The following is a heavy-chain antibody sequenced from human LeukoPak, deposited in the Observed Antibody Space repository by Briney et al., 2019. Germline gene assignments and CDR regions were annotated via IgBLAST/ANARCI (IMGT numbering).Heavy chain of an antibody. J-gene: IGHJ4*02. CDR1: GGSFSGYY. CDR3: ARSNCYGNDY. V-gene: IGHV4-34*01. Sequence: SETLSLTCAVYGGSFSGYYWSWIRQPPGKGLEWIGEINHSGSTNYNPSLKSRVTISVDTSKNQFSLKLSSVTAADTAVYYCARSNCYGNDYWGQGTLVTVSS. D-gene: IGHD3-10*01. CDR2: INHSGST.